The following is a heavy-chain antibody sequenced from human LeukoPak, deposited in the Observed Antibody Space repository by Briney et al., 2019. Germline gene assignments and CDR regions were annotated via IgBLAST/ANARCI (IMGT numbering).Heavy chain of an antibody. J-gene: IGHJ5*02. Sequence: SETLSLTCTVSGGSISSSSYYWGWIRQPPGKGLEWIGRIYTSGSTNYNPSLKSRVTMSVDTSKNQFSLKLSSVTAADTAVYYCARDAAFPYYYDSSGYLNWFDPWGQGTLVTVSS. D-gene: IGHD3-22*01. CDR2: IYTSGST. CDR3: ARDAAFPYYYDSSGYLNWFDP. V-gene: IGHV4-39*07. CDR1: GGSISSSSYY.